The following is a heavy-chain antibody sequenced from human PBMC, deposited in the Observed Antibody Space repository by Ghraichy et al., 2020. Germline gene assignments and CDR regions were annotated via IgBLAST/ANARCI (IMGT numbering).Heavy chain of an antibody. CDR2: IYSNDLK. Sequence: SGPTLVNPTQTLTLTCTFSGFSLRSSGVGVTWIRQPPGKTLEWLGFIYSNDLKLYSPSLRSRLAITRDTSKEQVVLTMADMDPVDTATYYCTHSPRYYDNTGPYSFPGAWGPGILVTVSS. CDR1: GFSLRSSGVG. CDR3: THSPRYYDNTGPYSFPGA. V-gene: IGHV2-5*01. J-gene: IGHJ5*02. D-gene: IGHD3-22*01.